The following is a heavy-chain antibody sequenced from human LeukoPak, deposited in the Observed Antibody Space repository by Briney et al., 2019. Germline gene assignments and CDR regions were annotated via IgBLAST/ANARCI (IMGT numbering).Heavy chain of an antibody. V-gene: IGHV4-39*01. D-gene: IGHD1-26*01. CDR2: VHYTGST. CDR3: ATLGLLRGAGFNLATHFDY. Sequence: PSETLSLTCIVSGVSISNNYFYWAWIRQPPGKGLELIGYVHYTGSTFYNSSLKSRITISADTSQNQFSLSLTSVTAADTAVYYCATLGLLRGAGFNLATHFDYWGQGTLVAVSS. CDR1: GVSISNNYFY. J-gene: IGHJ4*02.